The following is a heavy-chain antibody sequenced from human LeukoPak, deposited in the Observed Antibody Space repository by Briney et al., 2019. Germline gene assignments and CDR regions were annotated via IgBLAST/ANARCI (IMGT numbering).Heavy chain of an antibody. Sequence: ASVKVSCKASGYTFTSYDINWVRQATGQGLEWVGWMNTNSGNTDYAQNFQGRVTMTRNTSISTAYMELSSLRSEDTAVYYCARVYRAWGLVPPPLYYWGQGTLVTVSS. CDR1: GYTFTSYD. D-gene: IGHD3-16*01. V-gene: IGHV1-8*01. CDR2: MNTNSGNT. CDR3: ARVYRAWGLVPPPLYY. J-gene: IGHJ4*02.